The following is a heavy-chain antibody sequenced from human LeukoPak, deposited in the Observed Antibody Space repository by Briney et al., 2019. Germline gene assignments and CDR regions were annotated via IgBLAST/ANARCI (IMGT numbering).Heavy chain of an antibody. CDR2: ISGGGGST. CDR3: AKNADCAGGNCYRFDS. CDR1: GFSFSSSA. D-gene: IGHD2-21*01. V-gene: IGHV3-23*01. Sequence: PGGSLRLSCAASGFSFSSSAMSWVRQAPGKGLEWVSSISGGGGSTYYADSVRGRFTISSDSSKNTLFLQMNSLRAEDTAIYYCAKNADCAGGNCYRFDSWGQGTLVTVST. J-gene: IGHJ4*02.